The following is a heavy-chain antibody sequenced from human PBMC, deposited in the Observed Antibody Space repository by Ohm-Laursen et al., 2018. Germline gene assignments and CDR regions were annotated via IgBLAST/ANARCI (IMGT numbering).Heavy chain of an antibody. V-gene: IGHV4-59*10. CDR2: IYASGST. D-gene: IGHD2-2*01. CDR3: VRHEDFFQSRRFFDY. Sequence: TLSLTCAVNGESSSGYFWNWIRQPPGKGLEWIGRIYASGSTNYNPSLKSRVTMPTDTSKNQFSLRLGSVTAADTAVYYCVRHEDFFQSRRFFDYWGQGTLVTVSS. J-gene: IGHJ4*02. CDR1: GESSSGYF.